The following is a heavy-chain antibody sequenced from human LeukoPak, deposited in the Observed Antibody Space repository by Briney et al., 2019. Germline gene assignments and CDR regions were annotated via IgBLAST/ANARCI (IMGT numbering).Heavy chain of an antibody. CDR2: IYYSGST. Sequence: SETLSLTCPVSGGSISRYLRSWIRQPPGKGLEGIGYIYYSGSTNYHPPLKSRVTISVDTSKNQFSLKLSSVTAADTAVYYCARDRCSSTSCSYFDYWGQGTLVTVSS. CDR3: ARDRCSSTSCSYFDY. J-gene: IGHJ4*02. CDR1: GGSISRYL. V-gene: IGHV4-59*01. D-gene: IGHD2-2*01.